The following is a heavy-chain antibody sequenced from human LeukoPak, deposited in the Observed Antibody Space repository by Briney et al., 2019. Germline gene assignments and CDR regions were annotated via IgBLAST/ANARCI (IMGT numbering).Heavy chain of an antibody. CDR2: IYYSGST. V-gene: IGHV4-59*01. Sequence: SETLSLTCTVSGGSISSYYWSWIRQPPGKGLEWIGYIYYSGSTNYNPSLKSRVTISVDTSKNQFSLKLSSVTAADTAVYYCARDRNYCSSTSCYPYWYFDLWGRGTLFTVSS. CDR1: GGSISSYY. J-gene: IGHJ2*01. CDR3: ARDRNYCSSTSCYPYWYFDL. D-gene: IGHD2-2*01.